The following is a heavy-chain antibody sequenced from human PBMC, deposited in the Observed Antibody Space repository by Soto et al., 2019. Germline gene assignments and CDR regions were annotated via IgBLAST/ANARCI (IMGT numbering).Heavy chain of an antibody. CDR3: ATASAAGADY. D-gene: IGHD6-13*01. CDR1: RYCLTELS. V-gene: IGHV1-24*01. Sequence: AVTVPYKDSRYCLTELSLYLVRQAPGKGLEWMGGFDPEDGATSYAQEFQGRLNMPGDTSTDTDYMELSSLRSEYMAVYYCATASAAGADYWGQGTLVTVSS. J-gene: IGHJ4*02. CDR2: FDPEDGAT.